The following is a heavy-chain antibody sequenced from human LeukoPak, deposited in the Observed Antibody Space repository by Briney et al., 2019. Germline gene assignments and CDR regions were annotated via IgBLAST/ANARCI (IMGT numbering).Heavy chain of an antibody. V-gene: IGHV3-23*01. CDR1: GFTFSSYA. D-gene: IGHD1-26*01. CDR3: AKDLRGSYCSSYFDY. J-gene: IGHJ4*02. Sequence: GGCLRLSCAASGFTFSSYAMSWVRQAPGEGLEWVSGISGSGGSTYCADFVKGRFTISRDNSKNTLYLQMNSLRAEDTAVYYCAKDLRGSYCSSYFDYWGQGTLVTVSS. CDR2: ISGSGGST.